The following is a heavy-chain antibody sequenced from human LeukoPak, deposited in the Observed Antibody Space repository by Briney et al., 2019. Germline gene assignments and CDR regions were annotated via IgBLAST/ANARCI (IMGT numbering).Heavy chain of an antibody. D-gene: IGHD2-21*02. Sequence: GGSLRLSCAASGVSVSSNYMSWVRQAPGQGLEWVSVVYSSSNTYYADSVKGRFTISRDNSKNTLYLQMNSLRADDTAVYYCASTAGAFDYWGRGSLVTVSS. V-gene: IGHV3-53*01. CDR1: GVSVSSNY. CDR3: ASTAGAFDY. CDR2: VYSSSNT. J-gene: IGHJ4*02.